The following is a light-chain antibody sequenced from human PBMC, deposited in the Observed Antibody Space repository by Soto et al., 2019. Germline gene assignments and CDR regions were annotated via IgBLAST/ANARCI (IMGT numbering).Light chain of an antibody. CDR3: QQRHNWPIT. Sequence: EIVLPPSPDTLSFSPGSRSKLSGMAIPPIRGLLAWYQHRPGQAPRLLIYDTSNRATGIPARFSGSGSGTDFTLTISSLEPADFGVYYCQQRHNWPITFGQGTQLEIK. CDR2: DTS. J-gene: IGKJ5*01. CDR1: PPIRGL. V-gene: IGKV3-11*01.